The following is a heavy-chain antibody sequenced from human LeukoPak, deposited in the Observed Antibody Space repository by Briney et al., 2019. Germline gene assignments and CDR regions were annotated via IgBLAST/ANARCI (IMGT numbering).Heavy chain of an antibody. Sequence: SETLSLTCTVSGGSISSYYWSWIRQPAGKGLEWIGRIYTSGSTNYNPSLKSRVTMSVDTSKNQFSLNLSSVTAADTAVYYCARARYIYAISYYYMDVWGKGTTVTISS. CDR2: IYTSGST. CDR3: ARARYIYAISYYYMDV. J-gene: IGHJ6*03. V-gene: IGHV4-4*07. CDR1: GGSISSYY. D-gene: IGHD5-18*01.